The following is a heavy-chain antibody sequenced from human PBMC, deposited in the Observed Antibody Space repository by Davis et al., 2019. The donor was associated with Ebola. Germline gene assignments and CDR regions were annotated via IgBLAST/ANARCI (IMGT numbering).Heavy chain of an antibody. CDR1: GFTVSSTY. Sequence: GESLKISCAASGFTVSSTYMNWVRQAPGKGLECVSIILSGGTTFYADSVKGRFTISRDNSKNILYLQMNSLRAEDTAVYYCARDGNKEYYGMDVWGQGTTVTVSS. D-gene: IGHD1/OR15-1a*01. CDR3: ARDGNKEYYGMDV. V-gene: IGHV3-53*01. J-gene: IGHJ6*02. CDR2: ILSGGTT.